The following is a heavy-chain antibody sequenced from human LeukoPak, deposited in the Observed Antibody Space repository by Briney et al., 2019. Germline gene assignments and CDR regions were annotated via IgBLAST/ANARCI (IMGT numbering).Heavy chain of an antibody. CDR1: GYTFTNYG. D-gene: IGHD3-10*01. V-gene: IGHV1-18*01. CDR2: ISGYNGNT. Sequence: ASVKVSCKASGYTFTNYGITWVRQAPGQGLEWMGWISGYNGNTNYAQNLQGRVTMTRDSSTSTAYMELRSLRSDDTAVYYCARDRPILLWFGERNWFDPWGQGTLVTVSS. J-gene: IGHJ5*02. CDR3: ARDRPILLWFGERNWFDP.